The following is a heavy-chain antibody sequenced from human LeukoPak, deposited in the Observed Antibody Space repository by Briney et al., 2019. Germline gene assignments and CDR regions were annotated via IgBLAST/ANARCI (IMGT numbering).Heavy chain of an antibody. Sequence: GGSLRLSCAASGFTFSNYYRSWFGQARGTGLKWFSYISSSGSTIYYADSVKGRFTISRDNAKNSLYLQMNSLRAEDTAVYYCAGTLGYCSGGSCSNWGQGTLVTVSS. D-gene: IGHD2-15*01. CDR3: AGTLGYCSGGSCSN. V-gene: IGHV3-11*01. CDR1: GFTFSNYY. CDR2: ISSSGSTI. J-gene: IGHJ4*02.